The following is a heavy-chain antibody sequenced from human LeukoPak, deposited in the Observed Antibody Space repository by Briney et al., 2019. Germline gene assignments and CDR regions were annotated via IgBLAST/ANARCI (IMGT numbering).Heavy chain of an antibody. J-gene: IGHJ3*02. CDR3: VTVTIDDAFDI. V-gene: IGHV3-7*01. CDR1: GFTFSSYW. Sequence: GGSLRLSCAASGFTFSSYWMSWVRQAPGKGLEWVANIKQDGSEKYYVDSVKGRFTISRDNAKNSLYLQMNSLRAEDTAVYYCVTVTIDDAFDIWGQGTVVTVSS. D-gene: IGHD4-17*01. CDR2: IKQDGSEK.